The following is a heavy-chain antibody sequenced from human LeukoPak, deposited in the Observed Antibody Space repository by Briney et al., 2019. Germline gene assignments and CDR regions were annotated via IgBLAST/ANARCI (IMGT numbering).Heavy chain of an antibody. CDR3: ARVSGGSYYERWYEKRDRYFDY. CDR2: ISAYNGNT. D-gene: IGHD1-26*01. V-gene: IGHV1-18*01. CDR1: GYTFTSYG. J-gene: IGHJ4*02. Sequence: ASVTVSCKASGYTFTSYGISWVRQAPGQGLEWMGWISAYNGNTNYAQKLQGRVTMATDTSTSTAYMELRSLRSDDTAVYYCARVSGGSYYERWYEKRDRYFDYWGQGTLVTVSS.